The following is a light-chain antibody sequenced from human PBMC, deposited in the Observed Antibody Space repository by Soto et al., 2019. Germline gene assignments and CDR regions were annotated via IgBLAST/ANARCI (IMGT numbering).Light chain of an antibody. CDR1: QSVSRN. V-gene: IGKV3-15*01. CDR3: QQYNHWSLYT. Sequence: EVVMTQSPATLSVSPGERATLSCRASQSVSRNLAWYQQRPGRAPRLLIYDASTRATNIPTRFSGSGSGTEFALTISSLPSEDFAVYYCQQYNHWSLYTFGQGTKLEIK. J-gene: IGKJ2*01. CDR2: DAS.